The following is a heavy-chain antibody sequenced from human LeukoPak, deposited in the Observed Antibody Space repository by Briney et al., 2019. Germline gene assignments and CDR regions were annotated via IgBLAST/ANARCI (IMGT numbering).Heavy chain of an antibody. Sequence: GGSLRLSCAASGFTFSSYAMSWVRQAPGKGLEWVSAISGSGGSTYYADSVKGRFTISRDNSKNTLYLQMNSLRAGDTAVYYCAKDPGGYDILTGYYREIDYWGQGTLVTVSS. J-gene: IGHJ4*02. D-gene: IGHD3-9*01. CDR1: GFTFSSYA. CDR3: AKDPGGYDILTGYYREIDY. V-gene: IGHV3-23*01. CDR2: ISGSGGST.